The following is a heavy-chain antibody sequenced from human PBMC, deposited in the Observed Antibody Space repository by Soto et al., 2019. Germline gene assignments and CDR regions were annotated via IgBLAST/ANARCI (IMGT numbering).Heavy chain of an antibody. CDR3: AXDERYYYVLCGYFHRHYYLAY. Sequence: DSVQVSCKASGYTFTGYYMHWVRQAPGQGLEWMGWINPNSGGTNYAQKFQGRVTMTRDTSISTAYMELSRLRSDDTAVYYCAXDERYYYVLCGYFHRHYYLAYSGQRSFVTVCS. CDR2: INPNSGGT. J-gene: IGHJ4*02. V-gene: IGHV1-2*02. D-gene: IGHD3-10*02. CDR1: GYTFTGYY.